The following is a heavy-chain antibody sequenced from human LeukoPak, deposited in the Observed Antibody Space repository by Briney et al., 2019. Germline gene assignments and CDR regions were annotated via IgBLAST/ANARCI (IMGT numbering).Heavy chain of an antibody. CDR1: GFTFSSYS. J-gene: IGHJ1*01. CDR3: ARGEGLYPEYFQH. CDR2: ISSSSSYI. V-gene: IGHV3-21*01. D-gene: IGHD3-16*02. Sequence: PGGSLRLSSAASGFTFSSYSMNWVRQAPGKGLEWVSSISSSSSYIYYADSVKGRFTISRDNAKNSLYLQMNSLRAEDTAVYYCARGEGLYPEYFQHWGQGTLVTVSS.